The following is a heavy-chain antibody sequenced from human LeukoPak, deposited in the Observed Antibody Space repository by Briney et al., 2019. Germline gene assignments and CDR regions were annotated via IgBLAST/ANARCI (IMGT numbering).Heavy chain of an antibody. CDR1: AFTFSSYW. CDR3: ARHVGGNSNSNFQH. J-gene: IGHJ1*01. CDR2: INSDGSST. Sequence: GGSLRLSCAASAFTFSSYWMHWVRQAPGKGLVWVSRINSDGSSTSYAGSVKGRFTISRDNAKNTLYLQMNSLRAEDTAMYYCARHVGGNSNSNFQHWGQGTLVTVSS. D-gene: IGHD4-23*01. V-gene: IGHV3-74*01.